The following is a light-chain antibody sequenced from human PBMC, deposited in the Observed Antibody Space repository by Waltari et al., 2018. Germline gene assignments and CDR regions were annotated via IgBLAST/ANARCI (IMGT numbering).Light chain of an antibody. V-gene: IGKV1-5*03. CDR3: QQYNSFPWT. Sequence: DIQMTQYPSTLSASVGDRVTITCRASQSFSSWLAWYQQKPGKAPKLLIYDASTLESGLPSRFSGSGSGTEFTLTISSLQPDDSATYFCQQYNSFPWTFGQGTKVEIK. CDR1: QSFSSW. J-gene: IGKJ1*01. CDR2: DAS.